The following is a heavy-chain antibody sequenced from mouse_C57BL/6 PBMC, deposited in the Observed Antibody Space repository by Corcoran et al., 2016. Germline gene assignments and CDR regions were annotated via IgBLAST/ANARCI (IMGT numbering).Heavy chain of an antibody. J-gene: IGHJ4*01. CDR3: ARDYYGSSYYAMDY. V-gene: IGHV1-76*01. CDR2: IYPGSGNT. CDR1: GYTFTDYY. D-gene: IGHD1-1*01. Sequence: QVQLKQSGAELVRPGASVKLSCKASGYTFTDYYINWVKQRPGQGLEWIARIYPGSGNTYYNEKFKGKATLTVDKSSSTAYMELNSLTSEDSAVYYCARDYYGSSYYAMDYWGQGTSVTFSS.